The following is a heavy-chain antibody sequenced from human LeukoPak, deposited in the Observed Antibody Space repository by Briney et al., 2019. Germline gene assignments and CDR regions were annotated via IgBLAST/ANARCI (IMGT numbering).Heavy chain of an antibody. Sequence: ASVKVSCEVSGYSLSELSMHWVRQAPGKGLEWMGGFDPGEGKLIYAQKFQGRVTMTEDTSTDTAYMEMNSRRSEDTAVYYCATGDEWQLDYWGQGTLVTVSS. D-gene: IGHD3-3*01. CDR2: FDPGEGKL. CDR1: GYSLSELS. V-gene: IGHV1-24*01. J-gene: IGHJ4*02. CDR3: ATGDEWQLDY.